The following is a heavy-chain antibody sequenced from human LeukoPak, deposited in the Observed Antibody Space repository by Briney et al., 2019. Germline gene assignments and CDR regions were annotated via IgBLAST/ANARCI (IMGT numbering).Heavy chain of an antibody. J-gene: IGHJ5*02. CDR3: ARGVGYCSSTSCYWWFDP. D-gene: IGHD2-2*01. CDR2: INSDGSST. CDR1: GFTFSSYW. Sequence: GGSLRLSCAASGFTFSSYWMHWVRQPPGKGLVWVSRINSDGSSTSYADSVKGRSTISRDNAKNTLYLQMNSLRAEDTAVYYCARGVGYCSSTSCYWWFDPWGQGTLVTVSS. V-gene: IGHV3-74*01.